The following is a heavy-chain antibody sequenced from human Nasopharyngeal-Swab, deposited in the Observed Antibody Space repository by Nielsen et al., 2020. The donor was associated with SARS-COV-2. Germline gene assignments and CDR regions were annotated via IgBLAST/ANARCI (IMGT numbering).Heavy chain of an antibody. CDR2: IYPGDSDT. J-gene: IGHJ6*03. CDR1: GYSFTSYW. D-gene: IGHD6-19*01. Sequence: GESLKISCKGSGYSFTSYWIGWVRQMPGKGLEWMGIIYPGDSDTRYSLSFQGRVTISADKSISTAYLQWSSLKASDTAMYYCARSKGAQYSSGWYYYYYYMDVWGKGTTVTVSS. CDR3: ARSKGAQYSSGWYYYYYYMDV. V-gene: IGHV5-51*01.